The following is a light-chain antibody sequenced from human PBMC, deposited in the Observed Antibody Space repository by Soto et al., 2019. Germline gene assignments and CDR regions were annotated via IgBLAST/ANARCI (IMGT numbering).Light chain of an antibody. CDR1: SSDVRYYDS. Sequence: QSALTQPASVSGSPGQSITISCTGSSSDVRYYDSVSWYQQHPGKAPKLIIYDNNKRPSGIPDRFSGSKSGTSATLGITGLQTGDEADYYCGTWDSSLSAVIIGGGTKLTVL. CDR2: DNN. CDR3: GTWDSSLSAVI. V-gene: IGLV1-51*01. J-gene: IGLJ2*01.